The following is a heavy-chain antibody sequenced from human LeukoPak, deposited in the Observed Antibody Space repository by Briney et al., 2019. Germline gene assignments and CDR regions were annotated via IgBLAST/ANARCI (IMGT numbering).Heavy chain of an antibody. D-gene: IGHD3-22*01. CDR1: GFPFSTYS. CDR2: ISGSSDYI. Sequence: GGSLRLSCAASGFPFSTYSMNWVRQAPGKGLEWVSSISGSSDYIYYADSVKGRFTISRDNAKNSLYLQMNSLRAEDTAVYYCASASDYYYDSSGYSDYWGQGTLVTVSS. CDR3: ASASDYYYDSSGYSDY. V-gene: IGHV3-21*04. J-gene: IGHJ4*02.